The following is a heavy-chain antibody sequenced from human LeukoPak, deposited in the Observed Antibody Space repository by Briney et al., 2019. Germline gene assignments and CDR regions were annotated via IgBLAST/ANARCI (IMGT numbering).Heavy chain of an antibody. V-gene: IGHV1-69*06. CDR2: IIPIFGTA. J-gene: IGHJ6*03. D-gene: IGHD6-6*01. Sequence: GASVKVSFKASGGTFSSYAISWVRQAPGQGLEWMGGIIPIFGTANYAQKFRGRVTITADKSTSTAYMELSSLRSEDTAVYYCATRSSIAARAIYYYYYMDVWGKGTTVTVSS. CDR3: ATRSSIAARAIYYYYYMDV. CDR1: GGTFSSYA.